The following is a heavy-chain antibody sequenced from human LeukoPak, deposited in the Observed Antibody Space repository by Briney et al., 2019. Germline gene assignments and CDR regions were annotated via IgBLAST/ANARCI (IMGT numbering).Heavy chain of an antibody. V-gene: IGHV1-18*04. J-gene: IGHJ3*01. CDR1: GYTFTGCY. CDR3: ARDRPLHDYVWESRGAFDV. Sequence: ASVTVSCQASGYTFTGCYLQWVGPAPAQGREWMGWISVYNGNTNYAQKLQGRVTMTTDTSTSTDYMELRSLSSDDTAVYYCARDRPLHDYVWESRGAFDVWGQGTMVTVSS. CDR2: ISVYNGNT. D-gene: IGHD3-16*01.